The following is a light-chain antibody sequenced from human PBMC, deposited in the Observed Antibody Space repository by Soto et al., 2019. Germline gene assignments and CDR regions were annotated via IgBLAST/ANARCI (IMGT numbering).Light chain of an antibody. CDR3: SSYTTSGTLL. Sequence: QSALTQPASVSGSPGQSITISCTGTSSDVGGYNYVSWYQQHPGKVPKVMIFEVSNRPSGISHRFSGSKAGNTASLTISGLHAEDEADYYCSSYTTSGTLLFGGGTKLTVL. CDR2: EVS. J-gene: IGLJ2*01. CDR1: SSDVGGYNY. V-gene: IGLV2-14*01.